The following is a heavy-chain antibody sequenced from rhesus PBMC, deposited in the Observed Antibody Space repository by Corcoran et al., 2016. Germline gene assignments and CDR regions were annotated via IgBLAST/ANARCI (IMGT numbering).Heavy chain of an antibody. CDR3: AGAGGGIYWYFDC. Sequence: QVQLQESGPGLVKPSETLSLTCAVSGASISSYWWSWFRQPPGKGLGWIGEINGNRGATYYTPSTNSRVTISTAASKTQCSLKLRSVTAADTAVYDGAGAGGGIYWYFDCWGQGVLVTVSS. CDR2: INGNRGAT. D-gene: IGHD2-27*01. J-gene: IGHJ4*01. CDR1: GASISSYW. V-gene: IGHV4-80*01.